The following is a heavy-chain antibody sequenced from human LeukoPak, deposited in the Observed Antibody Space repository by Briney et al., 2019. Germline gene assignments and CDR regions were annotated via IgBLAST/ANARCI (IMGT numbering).Heavy chain of an antibody. CDR3: TNTSPHCDY. V-gene: IGHV3-15*05. CDR1: GFSFTNAW. Sequence: KAGGSLRLSCVVSGFSFTNAWMSWVRQAPGKGLDWVGRIRTEADGGTADYAAPVKGRFTISRDESKNTLFLQMNSLESEGTAVYYCTNTSPHCDYWGQGILVSVSS. J-gene: IGHJ4*02. CDR2: IRTEADGGTA.